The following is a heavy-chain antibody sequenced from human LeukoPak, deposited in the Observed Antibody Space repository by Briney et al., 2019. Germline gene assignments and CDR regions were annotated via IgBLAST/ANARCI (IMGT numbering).Heavy chain of an antibody. J-gene: IGHJ4*02. CDR3: ANSYGDYARPGY. Sequence: GASVKVSCTASGYTFTGYYMHWVRQAPGQGLEWMGWINPYSGGTNYAQEFQGRVTMTRDTSISTAYMELSRLRSDDTAVYYCANSYGDYARPGYWGQGTLVTVSS. D-gene: IGHD4-17*01. V-gene: IGHV1-2*02. CDR2: INPYSGGT. CDR1: GYTFTGYY.